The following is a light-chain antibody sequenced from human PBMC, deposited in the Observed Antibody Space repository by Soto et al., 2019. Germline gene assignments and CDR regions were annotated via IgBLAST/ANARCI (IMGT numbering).Light chain of an antibody. Sequence: DIVLTQSPATLSLSPGDRATLSCRASQTVNTSLAWYQQKPGQAPRLLISDASNRATGVPARFSGSGSGTDFTLTISSLEPADFAVYYCQQRKTFGGGTKVDIK. CDR1: QTVNTS. J-gene: IGKJ4*01. V-gene: IGKV3-11*01. CDR2: DAS. CDR3: QQRKT.